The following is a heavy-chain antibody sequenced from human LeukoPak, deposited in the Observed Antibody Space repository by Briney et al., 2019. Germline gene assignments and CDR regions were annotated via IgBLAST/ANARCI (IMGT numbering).Heavy chain of an antibody. CDR2: IYYSGTT. CDR3: ARGRRYSPL. D-gene: IGHD6-13*01. CDR1: GGSFSANY. J-gene: IGHJ4*02. V-gene: IGHV4-59*01. Sequence: PSETLSLTCAVYGGSFSANYWSWIRQPPGKGLEWVGHIYYSGTTNYNPSLKSRVTISVDTSKNQFSLKLSSVTAADTAVYYCARGRRYSPLWGQGTLVTVSS.